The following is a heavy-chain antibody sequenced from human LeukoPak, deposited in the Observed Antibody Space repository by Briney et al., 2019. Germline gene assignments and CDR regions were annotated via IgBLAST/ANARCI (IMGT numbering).Heavy chain of an antibody. Sequence: GASVKVSCKASGYTFTSYDINWVRQATGQGLEWMGWMNPNSGNTGYAQKFQGRVTMTRNTSISTAYMELSSLRSEDTAVYYCARGPLDGSGSYYKRWFDPWGQGTLVTVSS. CDR1: GYTFTSYD. J-gene: IGHJ5*02. CDR2: MNPNSGNT. CDR3: ARGPLDGSGSYYKRWFDP. D-gene: IGHD3-10*01. V-gene: IGHV1-8*01.